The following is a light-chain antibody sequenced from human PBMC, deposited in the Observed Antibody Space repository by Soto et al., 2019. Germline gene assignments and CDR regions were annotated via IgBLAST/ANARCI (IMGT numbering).Light chain of an antibody. Sequence: QLVLTQSPSASASLGASVKFTCTLSSGHSSYAIAWHQQQPEKGPRYLMKVNSDGSHSKGDGIPDRFSGSSSGAERYLTISSLQSEDEADYYCQTWGTGFHVVFGGETNLTVL. CDR1: SGHSSYA. CDR3: QTWGTGFHVV. CDR2: VNSDGSH. V-gene: IGLV4-69*01. J-gene: IGLJ2*01.